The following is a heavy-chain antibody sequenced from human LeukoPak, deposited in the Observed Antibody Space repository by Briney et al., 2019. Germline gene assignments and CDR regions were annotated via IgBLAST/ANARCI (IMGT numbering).Heavy chain of an antibody. CDR1: GYSFTSYW. D-gene: IGHD2-21*02. CDR2: IYPGDSDT. Sequence: ESLKISCKGSGYSFTSYWIGWVRQMPGKGLEWMGIIYPGDSDTRYSPSFQGQVTISADKSISTAYLQWSSLKASDTAMYYCARQYCGGDCYSGYYYSMDVWGQGTTVTVSS. CDR3: ARQYCGGDCYSGYYYSMDV. J-gene: IGHJ6*02. V-gene: IGHV5-51*01.